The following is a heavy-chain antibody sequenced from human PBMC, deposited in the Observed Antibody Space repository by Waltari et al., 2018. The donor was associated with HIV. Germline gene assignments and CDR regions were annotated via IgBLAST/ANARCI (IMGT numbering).Heavy chain of an antibody. CDR3: ARHHSSGYLGFDY. CDR1: GGSITSGSYY. J-gene: IGHJ4*02. Sequence: QLPLQESGPGLVKPSETLSLTCTVSGGSITSGSYYWGWIRQPPGKGLAWIGSIYYSGSTYYPPSLQSRVTISVDTSKNQFSLKLSSVTAADTAVYCCARHHSSGYLGFDYWGQGTLVTVSS. D-gene: IGHD3-22*01. CDR2: IYYSGST. V-gene: IGHV4-39*01.